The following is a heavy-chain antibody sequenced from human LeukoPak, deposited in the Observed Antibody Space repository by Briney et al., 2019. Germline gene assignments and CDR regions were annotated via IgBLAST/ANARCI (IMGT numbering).Heavy chain of an antibody. Sequence: GRSLRLSCAASGLTFSSYGMHWVRQAPGKGLEWVAVIWYDGSNKYYADSVKGRFTISRDNSKNTLYLQMNSLRAEDTAVHYCARDLSLAVAGTDYWGQGTLVTVSS. V-gene: IGHV3-33*01. D-gene: IGHD6-19*01. CDR2: IWYDGSNK. CDR3: ARDLSLAVAGTDY. J-gene: IGHJ4*02. CDR1: GLTFSSYG.